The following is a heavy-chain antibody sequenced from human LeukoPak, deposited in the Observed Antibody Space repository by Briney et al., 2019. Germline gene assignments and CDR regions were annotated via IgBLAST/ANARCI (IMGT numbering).Heavy chain of an antibody. CDR2: ISASGGHT. CDR3: AKDLPGEMASQFDH. J-gene: IGHJ4*02. D-gene: IGHD5-24*01. V-gene: IGHV3-23*01. CDR1: GFTFSSYA. Sequence: GGALRLSCAASGFTFSSYAMSWVRQAPGKGLEWVSLISASGGHTFYADSVKGRFTISRDNSKNTLYLQMDILRAEDSGIYFCAKDLPGEMASQFDHWGQGTLVTVSS.